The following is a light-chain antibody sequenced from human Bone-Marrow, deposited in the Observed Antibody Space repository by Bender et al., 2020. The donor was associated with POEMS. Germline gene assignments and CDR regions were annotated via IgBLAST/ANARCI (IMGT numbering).Light chain of an antibody. CDR2: EVS. Sequence: QSALTQPASVSGSPGQSITISCTGVSSDVGPYTYVSWYQQHPGKAPKLIISEVSERPSGVPDRFSGSKSGNTASLTVSGLQAEDEAVYYCSSYAGSNNLVFGGGTKLTVL. CDR3: SSYAGSNNLV. V-gene: IGLV2-8*01. J-gene: IGLJ2*01. CDR1: SSDVGPYTY.